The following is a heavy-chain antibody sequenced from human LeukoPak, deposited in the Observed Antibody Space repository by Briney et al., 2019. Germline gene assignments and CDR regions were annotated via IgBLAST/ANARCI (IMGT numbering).Heavy chain of an antibody. J-gene: IGHJ4*02. Sequence: PGGSLRLSCAASGFTFSSYEMHWLRQAPGKGLEWVAFIRYDGSTKYYADSVKGRFTIPRDNSKNTLYLQMNSLRAEDTAVFYCAKDFGASRPLFDYWGQGTLVTVSS. CDR1: GFTFSSYE. CDR2: IRYDGSTK. V-gene: IGHV3-30*02. D-gene: IGHD3-10*01. CDR3: AKDFGASRPLFDY.